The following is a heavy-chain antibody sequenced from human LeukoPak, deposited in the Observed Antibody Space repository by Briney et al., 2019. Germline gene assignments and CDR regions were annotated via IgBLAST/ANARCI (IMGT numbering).Heavy chain of an antibody. Sequence: SVKVSCKASGGTFSSYAISWVRQAPGQGLEWMGRIIPILGIANYAQKFQGRVTITADKSTSTAYMELSSLRSEDTAVYYCAGYRSLYYGDDVRGQFDPWGQGTLVTVSS. J-gene: IGHJ5*02. D-gene: IGHD4-17*01. V-gene: IGHV1-69*04. CDR3: AGYRSLYYGDDVRGQFDP. CDR1: GGTFSSYA. CDR2: IIPILGIA.